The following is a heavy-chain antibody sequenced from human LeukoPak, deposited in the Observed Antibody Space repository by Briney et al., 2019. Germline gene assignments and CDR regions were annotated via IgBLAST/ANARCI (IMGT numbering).Heavy chain of an antibody. V-gene: IGHV4-39*01. J-gene: IGHJ5*02. CDR3: ARALLDFWSGYSEFDP. CDR2: IYYSGST. CDR1: GGSISSSSYY. D-gene: IGHD3-3*01. Sequence: PSETLSLTCTVSGGSISSSSYYWGGLRQPPGKGLEWIVSIYYSGSTYYNPSLKSRFTISVDTSKNQFSLKLSSVTAADTAVYYCARALLDFWSGYSEFDPWGQGTLVTVSS.